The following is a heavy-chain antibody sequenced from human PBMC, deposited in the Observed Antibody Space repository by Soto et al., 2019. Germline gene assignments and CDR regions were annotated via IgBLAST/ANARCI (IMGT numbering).Heavy chain of an antibody. V-gene: IGHV1-18*01. CDR1: GYTFINYA. CDR3: ARGEMATIPFDY. Sequence: ASVKVSCKASGYTFINYAITWVRQAPGQGLEWVGWIGGYSGNANYAENLQGRVTMTRDTSTSTVYMELSSLRSEDTAVYYCARGEMATIPFDYWGQGTLVTVSS. CDR2: IGGYSGNA. D-gene: IGHD5-12*01. J-gene: IGHJ4*02.